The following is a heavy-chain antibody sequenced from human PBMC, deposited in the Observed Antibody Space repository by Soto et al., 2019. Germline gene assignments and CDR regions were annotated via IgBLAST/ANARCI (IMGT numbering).Heavy chain of an antibody. CDR2: IMPNGGNA. D-gene: IGHD3-10*02. Sequence: QVQLVESGGGVVQPGSSLRLSCVASGFTFSTYAMDWVRQAPGKGLEWVGGIMPNGGNARYADSLKGRFTISRDNAQNPLVLQMDGLRPEDTATYYCARDTVSVSLFPFAFWGQGTLVTVSS. J-gene: IGHJ4*02. V-gene: IGHV3-30-3*01. CDR3: ARDTVSVSLFPFAF. CDR1: GFTFSTYA.